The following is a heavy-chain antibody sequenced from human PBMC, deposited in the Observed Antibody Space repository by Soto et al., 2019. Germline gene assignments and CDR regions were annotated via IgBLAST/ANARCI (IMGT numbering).Heavy chain of an antibody. D-gene: IGHD2-2*01. J-gene: IGHJ5*02. CDR1: GFTFSSYS. CDR2: ISSSSSYI. CDR3: ARGPHCSSTSCFQNWFDP. Sequence: PGGSLRLSCAASGFTFSSYSMNWVRQAPGKGLEWVSSISSSSSYIYYADSVKGRFTISRDNAKNTLYLQMNSLRAEDTAVYYCARGPHCSSTSCFQNWFDPWGQGTLVTVSS. V-gene: IGHV3-21*01.